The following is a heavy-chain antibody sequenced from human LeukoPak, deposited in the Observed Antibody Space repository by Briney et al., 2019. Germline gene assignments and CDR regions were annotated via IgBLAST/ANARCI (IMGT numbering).Heavy chain of an antibody. CDR3: ARDLLEHPPPGYYYYMDV. CDR1: GYTFTSYY. D-gene: IGHD1/OR15-1a*01. CDR2: INPSGGST. Sequence: ASVKVSCKASGYTFTSYYMHWVRQAPGQGLEWMGIINPSGGSTSYAQKFQGRVTMTGDTSTSTVYMELSSLRSEDTAVYYCARDLLEHPPPGYYYYMDVWGKGTTVTVSS. V-gene: IGHV1-46*01. J-gene: IGHJ6*03.